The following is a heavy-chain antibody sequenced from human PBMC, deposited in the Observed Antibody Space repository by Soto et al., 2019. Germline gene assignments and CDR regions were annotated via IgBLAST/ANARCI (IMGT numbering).Heavy chain of an antibody. CDR1: GGTFSSYA. CDR3: AGRLVAGSPFDY. D-gene: IGHD6-19*01. Sequence: QVQLVQSGAEVKKPGSSVKVSCMASGGTFSSYAISWVRQAPGQGLEWMGGLIPIFGTANYAQKFQGRVTITADESTSTAYMELSSLRSEDTAVYYCAGRLVAGSPFDYWGQGTLVTVSS. J-gene: IGHJ4*02. CDR2: LIPIFGTA. V-gene: IGHV1-69*01.